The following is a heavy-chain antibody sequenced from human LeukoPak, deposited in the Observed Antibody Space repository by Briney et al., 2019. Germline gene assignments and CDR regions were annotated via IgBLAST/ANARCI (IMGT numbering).Heavy chain of an antibody. V-gene: IGHV3-7*05. CDR3: VRDLDF. CDR1: GFTFSSYG. CDR2: LKPDGRDK. Sequence: GGSLRLSCAASGFTFSSYGMHWVRQAPGKGLEWVANLKPDGRDKYYADSVKGRFSISRDNAKDSLYLQMNSLRAEDTAVYYCVRDLDFWGQGTLVTVSS. J-gene: IGHJ4*02.